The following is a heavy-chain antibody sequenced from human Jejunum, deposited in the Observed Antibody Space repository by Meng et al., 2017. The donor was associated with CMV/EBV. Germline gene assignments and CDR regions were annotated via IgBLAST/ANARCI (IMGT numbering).Heavy chain of an antibody. CDR2: IKEDRSEE. J-gene: IGHJ5*01. Sequence: CAASGITFSNYWMTWVRRAPGEGVEWVANIKEDRSEEYFVDSVNGRFTISRDNAQNSLYLQMNSLRVADTAVYYCARKRNSNWFDSWGQGTLVTVSS. CDR1: GITFSNYW. CDR3: ARKRNSNWFDS. V-gene: IGHV3-7*01. D-gene: IGHD4-11*01.